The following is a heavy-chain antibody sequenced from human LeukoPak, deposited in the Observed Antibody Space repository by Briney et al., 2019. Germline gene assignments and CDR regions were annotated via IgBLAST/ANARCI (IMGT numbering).Heavy chain of an antibody. CDR2: MNANRGGT. Sequence: ASVKVSCKASGYTFTGYYMHWVRQAPGQGLEWMGWMNANRGGTDYAPTFQGRVTMTRDTSISTAYMELSRLRSDETAVYYCARDSGERGSESYLIAYWGQGTLVTVSS. D-gene: IGHD3-10*01. V-gene: IGHV1-2*02. CDR1: GYTFTGYY. CDR3: ARDSGERGSESYLIAY. J-gene: IGHJ4*02.